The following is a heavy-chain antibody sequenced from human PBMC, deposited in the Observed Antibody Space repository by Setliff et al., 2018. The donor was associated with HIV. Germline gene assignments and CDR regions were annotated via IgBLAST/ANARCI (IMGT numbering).Heavy chain of an antibody. CDR1: GGSFSDSN. V-gene: IGHV4-34*01. Sequence: SETLSLTCAVYGGSFSDSNWSWIRQPPGKGLEWIGEINHSGSTSYSPSLRGRVTMSVDPSKNQFSLKLNSVTAADTAIYYCARGNYDTSDYYTNFYYYYMDVWGKGTAVTVSS. CDR2: INHSGST. J-gene: IGHJ6*03. D-gene: IGHD3-22*01. CDR3: ARGNYDTSDYYTNFYYYYMDV.